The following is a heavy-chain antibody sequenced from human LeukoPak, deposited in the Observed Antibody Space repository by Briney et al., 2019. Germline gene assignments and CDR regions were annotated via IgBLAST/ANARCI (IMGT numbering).Heavy chain of an antibody. V-gene: IGHV4-34*01. J-gene: IGHJ6*02. CDR3: ARWSRYYYYYGMDV. CDR1: GGSFSGYY. Sequence: PSETLSLTCAVYGGSFSGYYWNWIRQPPGKGLERIGEINHSGSTNYNPSLKSRVTISVDTSKNQFSLKLSSVTAADTAVYYCARWSRYYYYYGMDVWGQGTTVTVSS. D-gene: IGHD2-15*01. CDR2: INHSGST.